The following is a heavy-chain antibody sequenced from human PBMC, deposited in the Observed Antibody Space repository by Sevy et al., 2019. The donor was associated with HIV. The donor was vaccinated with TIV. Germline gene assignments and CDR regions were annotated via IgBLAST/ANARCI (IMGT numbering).Heavy chain of an antibody. CDR2: IYYTGST. V-gene: IGHV4-39*01. CDR3: ARHEGLQLNYAMDV. D-gene: IGHD3-3*01. CDR1: GGSISSSSYY. J-gene: IGHJ6*02. Sequence: SETLSLTCTVSGGSISSSSYYWNWIRQPPGKGLEWIGSIYYTGSTYYKPSLKSRVTISKDTSKNQFSLKLTSVTAADTAVYYCARHEGLQLNYAMDVWGRGTTVTVSS.